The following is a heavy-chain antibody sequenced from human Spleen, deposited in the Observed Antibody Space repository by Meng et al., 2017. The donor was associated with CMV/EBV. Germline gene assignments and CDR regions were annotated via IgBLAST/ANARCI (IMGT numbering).Heavy chain of an antibody. CDR3: ARGAYYDFWSGYYDY. CDR2: INWNGGST. J-gene: IGHJ4*02. D-gene: IGHD3-3*01. Sequence: SGFTFDDYGMSWVRQAPGKGLEWVSGINWNGGSTGYADSVKGRFTISRDNAKNSLYLQMNSLRAEDTALYHCARGAYYDFWSGYYDYWGQGTLVTVSS. CDR1: GFTFDDYG. V-gene: IGHV3-20*01.